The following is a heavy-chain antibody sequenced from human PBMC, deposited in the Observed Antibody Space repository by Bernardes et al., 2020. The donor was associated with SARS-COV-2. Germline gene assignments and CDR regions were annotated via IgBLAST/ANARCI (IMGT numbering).Heavy chain of an antibody. V-gene: IGHV4-59*01. J-gene: IGHJ4*02. CDR2: VYYSGGT. D-gene: IGHD6-19*01. CDR3: ARNEYNSGWFAY. CDR1: GGSISRYY. Sequence: ETLSLTCTVSGGSISRYYWTWIRQPPGKGLEWIGYVYYSGGTNYNPSLKSRVTMSVDTSKNQFSLKLSSVTAADTAVYYCARNEYNSGWFAYWGQGTLVTVSS.